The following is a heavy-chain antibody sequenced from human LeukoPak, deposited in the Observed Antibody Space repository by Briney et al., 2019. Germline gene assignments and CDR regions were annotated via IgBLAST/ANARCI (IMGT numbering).Heavy chain of an antibody. Sequence: ASVKVSCKVSGYTLTELSMHWVRQAPGKGREWMGGFDPEDGGTIYAQKFQGRVTMTEDTSTDTAYMELSSLRSEDTAVYYCATVRSSGWFPSPNYYYYGMDVWGQGTTVTVSS. D-gene: IGHD6-19*01. J-gene: IGHJ6*02. CDR1: GYTLTELS. CDR2: FDPEDGGT. CDR3: ATVRSSGWFPSPNYYYYGMDV. V-gene: IGHV1-24*01.